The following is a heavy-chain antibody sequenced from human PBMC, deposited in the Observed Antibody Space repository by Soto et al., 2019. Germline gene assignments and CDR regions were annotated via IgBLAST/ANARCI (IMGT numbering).Heavy chain of an antibody. Sequence: PGGSLRLSCAASGFTFSSYAMHWVRQAPGKGLGWVAVISYDGSNKYYADSVKGRFTISRDNSKNTLYLQMNSLRAEDTAVYYCARATSSSSGGYYYGMDVWGQGTTVTVSS. D-gene: IGHD6-6*01. CDR1: GFTFSSYA. CDR3: ARATSSSSGGYYYGMDV. J-gene: IGHJ6*02. CDR2: ISYDGSNK. V-gene: IGHV3-30-3*01.